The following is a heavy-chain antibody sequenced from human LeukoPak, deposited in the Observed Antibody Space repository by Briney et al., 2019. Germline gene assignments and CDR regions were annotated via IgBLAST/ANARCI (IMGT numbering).Heavy chain of an antibody. CDR3: ARVRSYGSYYFDY. Sequence: PGGSLRLSCAASGLTFTDYYMGWIRQAPGKGLEWVSYISSSSSYTNYADSVKGRFTISRDNAKNSLYLQMNSLRAEDTAVYYCARVRSYGSYYFDYWGQGTLVTVSS. D-gene: IGHD5-18*01. J-gene: IGHJ4*02. CDR2: ISSSSSYT. CDR1: GLTFTDYY. V-gene: IGHV3-11*06.